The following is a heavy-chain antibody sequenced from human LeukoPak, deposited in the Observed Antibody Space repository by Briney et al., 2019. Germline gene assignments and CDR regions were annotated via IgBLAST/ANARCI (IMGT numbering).Heavy chain of an antibody. CDR3: ARVGGAN. V-gene: IGHV3-53*01. CDR2: IYSGGST. Sequence: GGSLRLSCAASGFTFNNYAMSWVRHAPGKGLEWVSVIYSGGSTYYADSVKGRFTISRDNSKNTLYLQMNSLRAEDTAVYYCARVGGANWGQGTLVTVSS. J-gene: IGHJ4*02. D-gene: IGHD3-10*01. CDR1: GFTFNNYA.